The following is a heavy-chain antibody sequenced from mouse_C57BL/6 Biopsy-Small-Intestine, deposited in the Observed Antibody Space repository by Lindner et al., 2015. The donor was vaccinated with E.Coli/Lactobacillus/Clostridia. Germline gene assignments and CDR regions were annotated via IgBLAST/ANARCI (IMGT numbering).Heavy chain of an antibody. Sequence: VQLQESGPDLVKPGASVKLSCKASGYTFTSHDINWVKQRPGQGLEWIGWIYPREGSTKYNEKFKGKATLTVDTSSSTANMELHSLTSEDPAVYFCARWTYDYDEGWYFDVWGTGTTVTVSS. CDR3: ARWTYDYDEGWYFDV. J-gene: IGHJ1*03. D-gene: IGHD2-4*01. CDR1: GYTFTSHD. V-gene: IGHV1-85*01. CDR2: IYPREGST.